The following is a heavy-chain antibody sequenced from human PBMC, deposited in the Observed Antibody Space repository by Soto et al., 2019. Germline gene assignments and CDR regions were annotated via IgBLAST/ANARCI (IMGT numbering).Heavy chain of an antibody. V-gene: IGHV3-23*01. CDR3: AKGLPAGDYYYYYGMDV. Sequence: EVKLMESGGGLVQPGGSLRLSCAASGFTFSSYAMSWVRQAPGKGLEWVSAISGSGGSTYYADSVKGRFTISRDNSKNTLYLQMNSLRAEDTAVYYCAKGLPAGDYYYYYGMDVWGQGTTVTVSS. J-gene: IGHJ6*02. CDR1: GFTFSSYA. CDR2: ISGSGGST.